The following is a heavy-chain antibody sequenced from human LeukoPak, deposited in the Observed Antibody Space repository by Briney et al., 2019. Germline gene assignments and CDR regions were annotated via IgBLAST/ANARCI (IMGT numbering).Heavy chain of an antibody. J-gene: IGHJ4*02. V-gene: IGHV3-30*04. D-gene: IGHD6-19*01. CDR1: GFTFSTYA. CDR2: TSYDGSDK. Sequence: GGSLRLSCVASGFTFSTYAMHWVRQAPGKGLEWMAVTSYDGSDKYYADPVKGRFTISRDNSKNTLYLQMSSLRPEDTAIYYCARDSRQGSGWSGIDYWGQGTLVTVSS. CDR3: ARDSRQGSGWSGIDY.